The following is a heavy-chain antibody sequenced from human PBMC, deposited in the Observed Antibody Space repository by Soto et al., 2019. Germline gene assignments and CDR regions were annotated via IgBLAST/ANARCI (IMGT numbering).Heavy chain of an antibody. D-gene: IGHD5-18*01. V-gene: IGHV5-51*01. J-gene: IGHJ3*02. CDR3: SRRSGIQLWLAGAFDI. CDR1: GYSFTNYW. CDR2: IHPSDSET. Sequence: GESLKISCKGAGYSFTNYWIGWVRQMPGKGLEWMGIIHPSDSETRYNPSFQGQVTMSADKSISIVYLQWSSLKAADTATYYCSRRSGIQLWLAGAFDIWGQGTMVTVSS.